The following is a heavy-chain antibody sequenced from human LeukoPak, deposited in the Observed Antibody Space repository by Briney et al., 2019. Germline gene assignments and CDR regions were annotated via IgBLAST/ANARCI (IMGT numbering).Heavy chain of an antibody. J-gene: IGHJ4*02. V-gene: IGHV3-64*01. Sequence: PGGSLRLSCAASGFTFRSYAMHWVRQAPGKGLEYVSTISSNGGSTYYANSVKGRFTISRDNSKNTLYPQMGSLRAEDMAVYYCARNYYDSSGHYSHFNYWGQGTLVTVSS. CDR1: GFTFRSYA. CDR2: ISSNGGST. CDR3: ARNYYDSSGHYSHFNY. D-gene: IGHD3-22*01.